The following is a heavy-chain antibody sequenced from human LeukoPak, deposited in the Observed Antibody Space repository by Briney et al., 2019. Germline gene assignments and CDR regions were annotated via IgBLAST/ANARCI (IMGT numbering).Heavy chain of an antibody. D-gene: IGHD3-3*01. V-gene: IGHV3-23*01. J-gene: IGHJ3*02. CDR1: GFTFSSYA. CDR3: AKWMVRRDFWSGAFDI. Sequence: GGSLKLSCAASGFTFSSYAMTWVRQAPGKGLEWVSAISGSGYNSYHADSVKGRFTISRDNSKNTLFLQMNSLRAEDTAIYYCAKWMVRRDFWSGAFDIWGQGTMVTV. CDR2: ISGSGYNS.